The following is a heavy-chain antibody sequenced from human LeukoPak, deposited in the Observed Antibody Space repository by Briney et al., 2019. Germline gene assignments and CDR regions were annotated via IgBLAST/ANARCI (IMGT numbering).Heavy chain of an antibody. CDR1: GFTFGDYA. CDR2: IRSKAYGGTT. J-gene: IGHJ6*04. CDR3: TRRKSSSSGLDV. V-gene: IGHV3-49*04. Sequence: GGSLRLSCTASGFTFGDYAVSWVRQAPGKGLEWVGFIRSKAYGGTTEYAASVKGRFTISRDDSKSIAYLQMNSLKTEDTAVYYCTRRKSSSSGLDVWGKGTTVTVSS. D-gene: IGHD6-6*01.